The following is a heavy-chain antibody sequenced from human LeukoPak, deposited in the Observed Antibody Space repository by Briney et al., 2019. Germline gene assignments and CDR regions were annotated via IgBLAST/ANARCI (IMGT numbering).Heavy chain of an antibody. CDR2: ISGDGTIT. J-gene: IGHJ4*02. CDR1: GFTFDDYA. D-gene: IGHD2-2*01. Sequence: GGSLRLSCAASGFTFDDYAMQWVRQVPGKGLEWVSRISGDGTITNCADSVKGRFTISRDNAKNTLYLQMNSLRAEDTAVYYCARVFCSTSCYCFDYWGQGTLVTVSS. V-gene: IGHV3-74*01. CDR3: ARVFCSTSCYCFDY.